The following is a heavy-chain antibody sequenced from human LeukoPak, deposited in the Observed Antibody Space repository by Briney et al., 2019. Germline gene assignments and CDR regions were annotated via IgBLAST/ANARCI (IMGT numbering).Heavy chain of an antibody. CDR1: GYTFTSYD. D-gene: IGHD3-22*01. V-gene: IGHV1-8*01. CDR3: ARGHYDSSGYYPFDY. J-gene: IGHJ4*02. CDR2: MNPNSGNT. Sequence: ASVKVSCKASGYTFTSYDINWVRQATGQGLEWMGWMNPNSGNTGYAQKFQGRVTMTRNTSISTAYMELSSLRSEDTAVYDCARGHYDSSGYYPFDYWGQGTLVTVSS.